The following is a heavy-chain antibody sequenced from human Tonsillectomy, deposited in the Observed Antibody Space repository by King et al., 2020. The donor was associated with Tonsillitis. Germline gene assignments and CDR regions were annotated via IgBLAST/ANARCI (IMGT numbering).Heavy chain of an antibody. J-gene: IGHJ6*02. CDR3: ARSTFGMDV. CDR1: GFTFSSYS. V-gene: IGHV3-48*01. D-gene: IGHD2/OR15-2a*01. CDR2: ISSSSSTI. Sequence: VQLVESGGGLVQPGGSLRLSCAASGFTFSSYSMNWVRQAPGKGLEWVSYISSSSSTIYYSDSVKVRFTISRDNAKNSLYLQMNSLRAEDTAVYYCARSTFGMDVWGQGTTVTVTS.